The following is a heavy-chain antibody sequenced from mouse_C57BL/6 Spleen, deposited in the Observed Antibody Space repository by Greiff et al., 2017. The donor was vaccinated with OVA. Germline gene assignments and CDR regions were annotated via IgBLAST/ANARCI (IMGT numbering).Heavy chain of an antibody. J-gene: IGHJ3*01. D-gene: IGHD2-3*01. CDR3: ARSDYDGYGWFAY. CDR2: IDPSDSYT. CDR1: GYTFTSYW. Sequence: QVQLQQPGAELVMPGASVKLSCKASGYTFTSYWMHWVKQRPGQGLEWIGEIDPSDSYTNYNQKFKGKSTLTGDKSSSTAYMQLSSLTSEDSAVYYCARSDYDGYGWFAYWGQGTLVTVSA. V-gene: IGHV1-69*01.